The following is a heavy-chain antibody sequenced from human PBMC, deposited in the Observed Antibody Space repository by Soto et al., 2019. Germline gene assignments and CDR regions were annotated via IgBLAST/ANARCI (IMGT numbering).Heavy chain of an antibody. J-gene: IGHJ4*02. CDR1: EFTFSNYV. V-gene: IGHV3-23*01. D-gene: IGHD6-13*01. CDR2: ISGSGGAT. Sequence: EARLLESGGGLVQPGGSLRLSCAASEFTFSNYVMSWVRQAPGKGLEWVSAISGSGGATYYADSVKGRFTISRDNSMNILYLQMISLRAEDTAVYYCENVVAATDYWGQGTLVTVSS. CDR3: ENVVAATDY.